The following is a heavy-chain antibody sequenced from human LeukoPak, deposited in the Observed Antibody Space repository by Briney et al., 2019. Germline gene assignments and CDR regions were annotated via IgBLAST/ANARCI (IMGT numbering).Heavy chain of an antibody. J-gene: IGHJ3*02. CDR2: ISSNGGST. CDR3: VREMTTVVILGSGAFDI. V-gene: IGHV3-64*01. CDR1: GFTFSSYA. D-gene: IGHD4-23*01. Sequence: GGSLRLSCAASGFTFSSYATHWVRQAPGKGLEYVSAISSNGGSTYYANSVKGRFTISRDNSKNTLYLQMGSLRAEDMAVYYCVREMTTVVILGSGAFDIWGQGTMVTVSS.